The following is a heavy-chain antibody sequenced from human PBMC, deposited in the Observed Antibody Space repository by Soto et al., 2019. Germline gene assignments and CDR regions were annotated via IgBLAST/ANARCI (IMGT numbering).Heavy chain of an antibody. CDR2: ISWDGGST. CDR3: AKDPPGKQQLVLPDY. J-gene: IGHJ4*02. CDR1: GFTFDDYT. Sequence: GGSLRLSCAASGFTFDDYTMHWVRQAPGKGLEWVSLISWDGGSTYYADSVKGRFTISRDNSKNSLYLQMNSLRTEDTALYYCAKDPPGKQQLVLPDYWGQGTLVTVSS. V-gene: IGHV3-43*01. D-gene: IGHD6-13*01.